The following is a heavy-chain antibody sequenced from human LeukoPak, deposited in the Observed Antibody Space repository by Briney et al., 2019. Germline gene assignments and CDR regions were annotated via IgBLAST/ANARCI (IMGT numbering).Heavy chain of an antibody. V-gene: IGHV3-23*01. CDR1: GFTFSSYA. Sequence: GGSLRLSCAASGFTFSSYAMSWVRQAPGKGVEWVSAISGSGGSTYYADSVKGRFTISRDNSKNTLYLQMNSLRAEDTAVYYCAKDSYDFWSGYRGIIDPWGQGTLVTVSS. D-gene: IGHD3-3*01. CDR2: ISGSGGST. J-gene: IGHJ5*02. CDR3: AKDSYDFWSGYRGIIDP.